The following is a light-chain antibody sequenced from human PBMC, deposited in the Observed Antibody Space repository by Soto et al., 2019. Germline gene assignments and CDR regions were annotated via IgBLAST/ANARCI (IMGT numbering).Light chain of an antibody. Sequence: DIQTTQSPSSLSASVVDIVTITFLTSQSISSYLNWYQQKSGKAPKLLIYAASTLRSGVPSRFSGSGSGTDFTLTISSLQPEDSATYYCQQSSSTPVTFGQGTRLEIK. CDR2: AAS. CDR3: QQSSSTPVT. CDR1: QSISSY. J-gene: IGKJ5*01. V-gene: IGKV1-39*01.